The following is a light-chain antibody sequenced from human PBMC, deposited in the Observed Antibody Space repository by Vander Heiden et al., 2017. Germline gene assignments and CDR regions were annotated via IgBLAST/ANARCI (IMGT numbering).Light chain of an antibody. V-gene: IGKV3-11*01. Sequence: EIVLTQSPATLSLSPGERATLSCRASQSVSSYLAWYQQSPGQAPRLLIYDASNRATGIPARFSGSGSGTDFTLTISSLEPEDFAVYYCQQRSNWPSTFGGGTKVEI. J-gene: IGKJ4*01. CDR3: QQRSNWPST. CDR2: DAS. CDR1: QSVSSY.